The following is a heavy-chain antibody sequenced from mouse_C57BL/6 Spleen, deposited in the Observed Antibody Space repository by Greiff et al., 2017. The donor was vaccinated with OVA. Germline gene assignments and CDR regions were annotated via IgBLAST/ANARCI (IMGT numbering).Heavy chain of an antibody. CDR3: ARDPYDYDGKGRGY. CDR2: INPSTGGT. Sequence: EVQLQQSGPELVKPGASVKISCKASGYSFTGYYMNWVKQSPEKSLEWIGEINPSTGGTTYNQKFKAKATLTVDKSSSTAYMQLKSLTSEDSADYYCARDPYDYDGKGRGYWGQGTTLTVSS. D-gene: IGHD2-4*01. V-gene: IGHV1-42*01. J-gene: IGHJ2*01. CDR1: GYSFTGYY.